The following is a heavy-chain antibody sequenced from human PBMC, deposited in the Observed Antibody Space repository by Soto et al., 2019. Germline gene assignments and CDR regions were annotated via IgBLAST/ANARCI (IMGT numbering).Heavy chain of an antibody. CDR3: TTEPPPYYYDSSGYYH. V-gene: IGHV3-15*01. D-gene: IGHD3-22*01. CDR1: GFTFSNAW. Sequence: GGSLRLSCAASGFTFSNAWMSWVRQAPGKGLEWVGRIKSKTDGGTTDYAAPVKGRFTISRDDSKNTLYLQMNSLKTEDTAVYYCTTEPPPYYYDSSGYYHWGQGTLVTVSS. J-gene: IGHJ5*02. CDR2: IKSKTDGGTT.